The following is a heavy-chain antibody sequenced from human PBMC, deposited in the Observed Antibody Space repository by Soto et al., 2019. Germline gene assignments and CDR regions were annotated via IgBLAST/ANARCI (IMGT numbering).Heavy chain of an antibody. Sequence: GGSLRLSCAASGFTFSSYAMHWVRQAPGKGLEWVAVISYDGSNKYYADSVKGRFTISRDNSKNTLYLQMNSLRAEDTAVYYSARAQTSSLVPNAFDIWGQGTMVTVSS. CDR2: ISYDGSNK. CDR3: ARAQTSSLVPNAFDI. CDR1: GFTFSSYA. V-gene: IGHV3-30-3*01. J-gene: IGHJ3*02.